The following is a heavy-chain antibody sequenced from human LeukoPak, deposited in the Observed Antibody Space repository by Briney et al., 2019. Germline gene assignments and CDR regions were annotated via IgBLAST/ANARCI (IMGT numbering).Heavy chain of an antibody. V-gene: IGHV3-21*01. CDR1: GFTFSSYS. Sequence: SGGSLRLSCAASGFTFSSYSMNWVRQAPGKGLEWVSSISSSSSTIYYADSVKGRFTISRDNAKNTLYLQMNSLRPEDTAVYYCVLLSLTPGWGQGTLVTVSS. CDR2: ISSSSSTI. D-gene: IGHD3-10*01. J-gene: IGHJ4*02. CDR3: VLLSLTPG.